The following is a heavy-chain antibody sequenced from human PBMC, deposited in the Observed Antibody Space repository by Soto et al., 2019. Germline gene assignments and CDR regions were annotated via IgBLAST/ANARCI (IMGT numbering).Heavy chain of an antibody. J-gene: IGHJ4*02. Sequence: EVLLVESGGGLVQPGGSLRLSCVASGITFSDYWMNWVRQAPGKGVEWVANINQDGSETNYVDSVMGRSTISRDNANNPLYLQMNSLRVEDTAVYYCASDLLIRDYWGQGTLVTVSS. CDR3: ASDLLIRDY. V-gene: IGHV3-7*03. CDR1: GITFSDYW. CDR2: INQDGSET. D-gene: IGHD3-10*01.